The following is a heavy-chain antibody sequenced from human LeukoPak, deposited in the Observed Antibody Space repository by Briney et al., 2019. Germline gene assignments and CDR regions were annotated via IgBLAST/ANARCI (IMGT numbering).Heavy chain of an antibody. Sequence: GGSLRLSCAASGFTFSSYGMHWVRQAPGKGLEWVGVIWDDGSNKYYADSVEGRFTISRDNSKNTLYLQMNSLRAEDTAVYYCASSYDSSGYYGWAQGTVVSVSS. CDR1: GFTFSSYG. CDR2: IWDDGSNK. D-gene: IGHD3-22*01. J-gene: IGHJ4*02. V-gene: IGHV3-33*01. CDR3: ASSYDSSGYYG.